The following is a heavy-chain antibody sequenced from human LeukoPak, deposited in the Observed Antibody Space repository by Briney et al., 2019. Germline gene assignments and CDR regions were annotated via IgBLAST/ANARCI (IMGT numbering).Heavy chain of an antibody. CDR3: ARDPNDIVATTYYFDY. J-gene: IGHJ4*02. V-gene: IGHV3-74*01. D-gene: IGHD5-12*01. Sequence: GGSLRLSCAASGFTFSSYWMHWVRQAPGKGLVWVPRINSDGSSTSYADSVKGRFTISRDNAKNTLYLQMNSLRAEDTAVYYCARDPNDIVATTYYFDYWGQGTLVTVSS. CDR2: INSDGSST. CDR1: GFTFSSYW.